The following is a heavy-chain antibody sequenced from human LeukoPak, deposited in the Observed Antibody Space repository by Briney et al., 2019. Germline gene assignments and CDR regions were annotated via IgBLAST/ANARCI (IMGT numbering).Heavy chain of an antibody. CDR3: AKDISGGEGPFDY. CDR1: GFTFDDYA. CDR2: ISWDGGST. J-gene: IGHJ4*02. V-gene: IGHV3-43D*03. D-gene: IGHD5-12*01. Sequence: GGSLRLSCAASGFTFDDYAMHWVRQAPGKGLEWVSLISWDGGSTYYADSVKGRFTISRDNSKNSLYLQMNSLRAGDTALYYCAKDISGGEGPFDYWGQGTLVTVSS.